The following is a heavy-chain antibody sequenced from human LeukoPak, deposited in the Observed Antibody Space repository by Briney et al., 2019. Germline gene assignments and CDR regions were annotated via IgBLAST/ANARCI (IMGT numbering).Heavy chain of an antibody. Sequence: SVKVSCKASGGTFSSYTISWVRQAPGQGLEWMGRIIPILGIANYAQKFQGRVTITADKSTSTAYMELSSLRSEDTAVYYCARGHSYLEGFDYWGQGTLVTVSS. J-gene: IGHJ4*02. D-gene: IGHD1-26*01. CDR1: GGTFSSYT. V-gene: IGHV1-69*02. CDR3: ARGHSYLEGFDY. CDR2: IIPILGIA.